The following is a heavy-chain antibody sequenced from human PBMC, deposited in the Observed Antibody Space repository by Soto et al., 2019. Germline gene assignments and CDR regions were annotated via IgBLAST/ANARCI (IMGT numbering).Heavy chain of an antibody. D-gene: IGHD1-26*01. J-gene: IGHJ4*02. CDR1: GDSISGSQW. CDR3: ARSSGSYYAHFDY. Sequence: PSETLSLTCAVSGDSISGSQWWSWVRLPPGKGLEWIGEISHTGTTNYNPSLKSRVTMSVDKPKNQFSLNLTSVTAADTAVYYCARSSGSYYAHFDYWGQGTLVTVSS. V-gene: IGHV4-4*02. CDR2: ISHTGTT.